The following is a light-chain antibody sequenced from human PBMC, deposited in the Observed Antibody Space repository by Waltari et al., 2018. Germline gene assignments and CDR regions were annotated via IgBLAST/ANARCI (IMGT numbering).Light chain of an antibody. CDR2: RTN. V-gene: IGLV1-40*01. CDR1: SSNLGAGYD. CDR3: QSYDTRLNGLV. J-gene: IGLJ3*02. Sequence: QSGLTQPPSVSGAPGQRVTISCTGSSSNLGAGYDVPWYQQLPGTAPKFLIYRTNNRPSGVPDRFSGSKSVTSASLAITGLQAEDEADYYCQSYDTRLNGLVFGGGTKLTVL.